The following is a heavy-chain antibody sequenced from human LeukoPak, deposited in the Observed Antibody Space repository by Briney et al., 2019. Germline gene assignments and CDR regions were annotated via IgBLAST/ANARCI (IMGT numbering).Heavy chain of an antibody. CDR3: AREVRYSGRAFDI. CDR1: GFTFSSYE. D-gene: IGHD1-26*01. Sequence: GGSLRLSCAASGFTFSSYEMNWVRQAPGKGLEWVSYISSSGSTIYYADSVKGRFTISRDNAKNSLYLQMNSLRAEDTAVYYCAREVRYSGRAFDIWGQGTMVTVSS. V-gene: IGHV3-48*03. CDR2: ISSSGSTI. J-gene: IGHJ3*02.